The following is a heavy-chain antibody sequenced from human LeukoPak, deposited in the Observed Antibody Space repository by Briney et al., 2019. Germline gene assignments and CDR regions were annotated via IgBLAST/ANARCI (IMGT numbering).Heavy chain of an antibody. V-gene: IGHV4-31*03. J-gene: IGHJ3*02. D-gene: IGHD3-10*01. CDR3: ARELRITMVRGVIHSAFDI. CDR1: GGSISSGGYY. Sequence: ASQTLSLTRTVSGGSISSGGYYWSWIRQHPGKGLEWIGYIYYSGSTYYNPSLKSRVTISVDTSKNQFSLKLSSVTAADTAVYYCARELRITMVRGVIHSAFDIWGQGTMVTVSS. CDR2: IYYSGST.